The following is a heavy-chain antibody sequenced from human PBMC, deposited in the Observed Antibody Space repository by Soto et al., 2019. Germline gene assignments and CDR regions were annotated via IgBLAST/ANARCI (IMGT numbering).Heavy chain of an antibody. V-gene: IGHV1-18*04. D-gene: IGHD3-22*01. CDR3: TRDLSPYYYDSSGPDY. Sequence: QVQLVQSGAEVKKPGASVKVSCKASGYTFTSYGISWVRQAPGQGLEWMGWISAYNGNTNYAQKLQGRVTMTTDTSTSTAYMELRSLRSDDTAVYYCTRDLSPYYYDSSGPDYWGQGTLVTVSS. CDR2: ISAYNGNT. J-gene: IGHJ4*02. CDR1: GYTFTSYG.